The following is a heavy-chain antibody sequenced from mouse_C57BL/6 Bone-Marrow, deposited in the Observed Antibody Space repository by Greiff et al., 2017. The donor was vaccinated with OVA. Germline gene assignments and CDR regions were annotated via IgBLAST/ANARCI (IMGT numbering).Heavy chain of an antibody. D-gene: IGHD1-1*01. J-gene: IGHJ1*03. Sequence: EVQLQQSGAELVRPGASVKLSCTASGFNIKDDYMHWVKQRPEQGLEWIGWIDPENGDTEYASKFQGKATITADPSSNTAYLQLSSLTSEDTAVYYCTTKSYVVYFDVWGTGTTVTVSS. CDR3: TTKSYVVYFDV. CDR2: IDPENGDT. CDR1: GFNIKDDY. V-gene: IGHV14-4*01.